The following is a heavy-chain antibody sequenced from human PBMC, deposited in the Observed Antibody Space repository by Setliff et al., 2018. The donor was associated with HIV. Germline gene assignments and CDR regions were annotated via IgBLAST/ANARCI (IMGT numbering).Heavy chain of an antibody. CDR1: GFTFTDYA. D-gene: IGHD5-18*01. V-gene: IGHV3-23*01. CDR3: ASSGYNYGGYYMDV. J-gene: IGHJ6*03. CDR2: ISGGGDDT. Sequence: GGSLRLSCAASGFTFTDYAMTWVRQAPGKGLEWVSGISGGGDDTSDADSVKGRFTISRDNSKNSLYLQMNSLRAEDTAVYYCASSGYNYGGYYMDVWGKGTTVTV.